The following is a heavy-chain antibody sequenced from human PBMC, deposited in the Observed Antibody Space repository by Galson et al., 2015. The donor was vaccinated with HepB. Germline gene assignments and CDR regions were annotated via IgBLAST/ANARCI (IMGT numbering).Heavy chain of an antibody. D-gene: IGHD1-26*01. Sequence: SVKVSCKASGYTFSSYLMNWVRQAPGQGLEWMGWINTNTGNPTYAQGFTGRFVFSLDTSVSTAYLQISSLKAEDTAVYYCARDRDSGSYSFYLDDWGQGTLVTVSS. CDR1: GYTFSSYL. V-gene: IGHV7-4-1*02. CDR3: ARDRDSGSYSFYLDD. CDR2: INTNTGNP. J-gene: IGHJ4*02.